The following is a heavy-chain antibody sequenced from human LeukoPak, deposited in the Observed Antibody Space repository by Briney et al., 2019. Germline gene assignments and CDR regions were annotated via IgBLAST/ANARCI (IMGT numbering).Heavy chain of an antibody. Sequence: GGSLRLSCAASGFTFSSYWMSWVRQAPGKGLEWVANIKQDGSEKYHVDSVKGRFTISRDNAKNSLYLQMNSLRAEDTAVYYCARQYPEWLHYYYYMDVWGKGTTVTVSS. V-gene: IGHV3-7*01. CDR3: ARQYPEWLHYYYYMDV. J-gene: IGHJ6*03. CDR1: GFTFSSYW. CDR2: IKQDGSEK. D-gene: IGHD3-3*01.